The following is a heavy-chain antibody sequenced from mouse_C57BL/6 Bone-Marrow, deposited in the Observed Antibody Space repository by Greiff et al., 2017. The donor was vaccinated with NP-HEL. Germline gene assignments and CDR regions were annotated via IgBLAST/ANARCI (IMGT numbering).Heavy chain of an antibody. CDR3: ARRRTDYWYFDV. V-gene: IGHV1-72*01. Sequence: QVQLKQPGAELVKPGASVKLSCKASGYTFTSYWMHWVKQRPGRGLEWIGRIDPNSGGTKYNEKFKSKATLTVDKPSSTAYMQLSSLTSADSAVYDCARRRTDYWYFDVWGTGTTVTVSS. CDR2: IDPNSGGT. J-gene: IGHJ1*03. CDR1: GYTFTSYW.